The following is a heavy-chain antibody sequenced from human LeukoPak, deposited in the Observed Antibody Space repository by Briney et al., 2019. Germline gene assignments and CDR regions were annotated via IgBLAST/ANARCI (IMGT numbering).Heavy chain of an antibody. Sequence: GGSLRLSCAASGFTFSSYAMSWVSQAPGKGLECVSAISGSGGSTYYADSVKGRFTISRDNSKNTLYLQMNSLRAEDMAVYYCAKDRGYSSSFVFDYWGQGTLVTVSS. CDR1: GFTFSSYA. D-gene: IGHD6-13*01. CDR2: ISGSGGST. V-gene: IGHV3-23*01. CDR3: AKDRGYSSSFVFDY. J-gene: IGHJ4*02.